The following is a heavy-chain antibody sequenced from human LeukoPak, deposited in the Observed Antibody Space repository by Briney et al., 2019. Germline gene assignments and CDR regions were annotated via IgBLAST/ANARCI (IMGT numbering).Heavy chain of an antibody. J-gene: IGHJ4*02. V-gene: IGHV3-7*01. Sequence: GGYLRLSCAASGFTFSSYWMSWLPQAPGKGLDWVANIKQDGSEKYYVDSVKGRFTISRDNAKNSLYLQMNSMRAEDTAAYYSWREVRSGGLLSDDWSQESLVTVSS. CDR2: IKQDGSEK. CDR1: GFTFSSYW. CDR3: WREVRSGGLLSDD. D-gene: IGHD2-15*01.